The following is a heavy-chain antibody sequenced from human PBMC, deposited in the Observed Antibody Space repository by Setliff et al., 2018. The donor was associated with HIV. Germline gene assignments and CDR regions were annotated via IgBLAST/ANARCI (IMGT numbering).Heavy chain of an antibody. Sequence: ASVKVSCKASGYPFTDYFLHWVRQAPGQGLEWMGWINPNNGDTIYAQKFQGRVTVSRDTSINTAYMVLSSLKSDDTAMYFCARVRRGNAIITTGGMDVWGQGTTVTVSS. D-gene: IGHD3-10*01. V-gene: IGHV1-2*02. J-gene: IGHJ6*02. CDR1: GYPFTDYF. CDR3: ARVRRGNAIITTGGMDV. CDR2: INPNNGDT.